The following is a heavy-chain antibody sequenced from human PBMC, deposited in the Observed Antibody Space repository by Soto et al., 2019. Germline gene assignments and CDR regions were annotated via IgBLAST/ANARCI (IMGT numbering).Heavy chain of an antibody. J-gene: IGHJ6*02. CDR1: GGSISSTKYY. CDR3: ARRPPTTVTTAYYGMDV. Sequence: SETLSLTCTVSGGSISSTKYYWGWIRQPPGKGLEWIGSIYYSGSTYYNPSLKSRLTMSIDTSKNHFSLKLSSVIAADTAVYYCARRPPTTVTTAYYGMDVWGQGTTVTVSS. D-gene: IGHD4-17*01. CDR2: IYYSGST. V-gene: IGHV4-39*02.